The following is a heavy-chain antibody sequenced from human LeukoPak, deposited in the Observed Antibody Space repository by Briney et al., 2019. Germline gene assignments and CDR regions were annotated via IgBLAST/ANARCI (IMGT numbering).Heavy chain of an antibody. CDR3: AVGVIADGVVDY. CDR2: IYYSGST. V-gene: IGHV4-39*07. D-gene: IGHD2-21*01. CDR1: GASISSTAYY. J-gene: IGHJ4*02. Sequence: SETLSLTCTVSGASISSTAYYWAWIRQPPGKGLEWIGTIYYSGSTYFNPSLKSRVTISVDTSKNQFSLKLSSVTAADAAVYYCAVGVIADGVVDYWGQGTLVTVSS.